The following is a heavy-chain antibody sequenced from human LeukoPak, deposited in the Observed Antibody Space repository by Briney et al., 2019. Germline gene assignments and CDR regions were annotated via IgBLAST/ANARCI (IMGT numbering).Heavy chain of an antibody. V-gene: IGHV4-39*01. CDR3: ARHAPSGYYLPNDY. Sequence: SETLSLTCTVSDASISSTVYYWGWIRQPPGKGLEWIGSIYYSGSTYCNPSLKSRVTISVDTSKNQFSLKLTSVTAADTAVYYCARHAPSGYYLPNDYWGQGTLVTVSS. CDR2: IYYSGST. J-gene: IGHJ4*02. CDR1: DASISSTVYY. D-gene: IGHD3-22*01.